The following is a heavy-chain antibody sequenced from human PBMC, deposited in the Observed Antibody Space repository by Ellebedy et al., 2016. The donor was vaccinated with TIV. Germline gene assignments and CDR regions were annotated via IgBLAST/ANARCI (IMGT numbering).Heavy chain of an antibody. Sequence: GGSLRLXXAASGFTFSTYNMNWVRQAPGKGLEWVAGISWNSDKIGYADSVKGRFTLSRDNAKNSLYLQMNSLRAEDTALYYCAKTFGGEYQYYAMDVWGQGTTVTVSS. CDR3: AKTFGGEYQYYAMDV. CDR1: GFTFSTYN. D-gene: IGHD3-16*01. CDR2: ISWNSDKI. J-gene: IGHJ6*02. V-gene: IGHV3-9*01.